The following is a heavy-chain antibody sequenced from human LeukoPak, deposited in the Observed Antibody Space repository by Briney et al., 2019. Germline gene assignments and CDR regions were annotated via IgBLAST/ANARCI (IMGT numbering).Heavy chain of an antibody. Sequence: PGGSLRLSCAASGFTFSSYAMSWVRQAPGKGLEWVSAISGSGGSTYYADSVKGRFTISRDNSKNTLYLQMNSLRAEDTAVYYCAKGTGSGWYYSYYYMDVWGKGTTVTISS. V-gene: IGHV3-23*01. D-gene: IGHD6-19*01. CDR1: GFTFSSYA. CDR2: ISGSGGST. CDR3: AKGTGSGWYYSYYYMDV. J-gene: IGHJ6*03.